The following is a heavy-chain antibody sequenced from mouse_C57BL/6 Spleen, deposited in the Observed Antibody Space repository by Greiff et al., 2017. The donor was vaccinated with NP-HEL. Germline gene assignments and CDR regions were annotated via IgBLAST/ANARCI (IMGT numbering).Heavy chain of an antibody. D-gene: IGHD1-1*01. Sequence: VQLQQSGAELVRPGASVTLSCKASGYTFTDYEMHWVKQTPVHGLEWIGAIDPETGGTAYNQKFKGKAILTADKSSSTAYMELRSLTSEDSAVYYCTKVYYYGSSLDYWGQGTTLTVSS. V-gene: IGHV1-15*01. CDR2: IDPETGGT. J-gene: IGHJ2*01. CDR3: TKVYYYGSSLDY. CDR1: GYTFTDYE.